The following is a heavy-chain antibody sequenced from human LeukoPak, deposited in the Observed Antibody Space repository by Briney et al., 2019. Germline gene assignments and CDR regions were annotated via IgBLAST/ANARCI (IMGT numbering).Heavy chain of an antibody. V-gene: IGHV4-34*01. Sequence: KPSETLSLTCTVYGVSFSGYYWSWIRQPPGKGLEWLGEINHSGSTNYNPSLKSRVTISVDTSKNQFSLKLSSVTAADTAVYYCARGLDSDYDYYYYYGMDVWGQGTTVTVSS. CDR1: GVSFSGYY. D-gene: IGHD4-11*01. J-gene: IGHJ6*02. CDR2: INHSGST. CDR3: ARGLDSDYDYYYYYGMDV.